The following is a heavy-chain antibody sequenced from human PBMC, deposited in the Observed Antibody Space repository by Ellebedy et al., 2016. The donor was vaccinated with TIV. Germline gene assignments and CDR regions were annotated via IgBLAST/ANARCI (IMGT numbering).Heavy chain of an antibody. J-gene: IGHJ5*02. CDR2: ISAFNGNI. V-gene: IGHV1-18*04. Sequence: AASVKVSCKASGFHFPSYSFSWMRQAPGQGLEWMGWISAFNGNINYGQNLQGRLTMTTDTSTNTAYMELRSLRYDDTAIYYCARDNARAVTATRGGFDPWGQGTLVTVSS. CDR1: GFHFPSYS. D-gene: IGHD2-21*02. CDR3: ARDNARAVTATRGGFDP.